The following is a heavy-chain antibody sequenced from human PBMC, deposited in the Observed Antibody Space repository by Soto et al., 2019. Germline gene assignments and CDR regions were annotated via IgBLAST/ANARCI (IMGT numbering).Heavy chain of an antibody. J-gene: IGHJ5*02. CDR2: INAGNGNT. CDR3: ARIAAAGRVGWFDP. V-gene: IGHV1-3*01. D-gene: IGHD6-13*01. CDR1: GYTVTSYA. Sequence: ASVKVSCKAYGYTVTSYAMHPVRQAPGQRLEWMGWINAGNGNTKYSQKFQGRVTITRDTSASTAYMELSSLRSEDTAVYYCARIAAAGRVGWFDPWGQGTLVTVSS.